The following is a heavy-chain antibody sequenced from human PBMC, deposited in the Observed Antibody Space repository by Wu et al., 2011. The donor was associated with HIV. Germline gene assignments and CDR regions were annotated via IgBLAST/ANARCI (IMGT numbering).Heavy chain of an antibody. CDR1: GDTFNSYA. V-gene: IGHV1-69*14. CDR3: ARPYCSGGTCYFEYFQH. Sequence: QVQLVQSGAEVKKPGSSVKVSCKASGDTFNSYAISWVRQAPGQGLEWMGRIIPIFGTANYAQKFQGRVTIIADRSTTTVYMELSSLGSEDTAVYYCARPYCSGGTCYFEYFQHWGQGTWSPSP. J-gene: IGHJ1*01. CDR2: IIPIFGTA. D-gene: IGHD2-15*01.